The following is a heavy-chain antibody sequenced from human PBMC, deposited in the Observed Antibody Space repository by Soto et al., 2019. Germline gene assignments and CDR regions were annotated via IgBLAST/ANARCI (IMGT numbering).Heavy chain of an antibody. D-gene: IGHD5-12*01. CDR1: GFTFSSYG. CDR3: ARDSGSDFYDF. V-gene: IGHV3-33*01. CDR2: LWFDGSHK. J-gene: IGHJ4*02. Sequence: PGGSLRLSCEASGFTFSSYGMHWVRQAPGKGLEWVAVLWFDGSHKFYADSVKGRFTTSRDNSKNTLYLQMNSLRVEDTAVYYCARDSGSDFYDFWGQGTLVTVSS.